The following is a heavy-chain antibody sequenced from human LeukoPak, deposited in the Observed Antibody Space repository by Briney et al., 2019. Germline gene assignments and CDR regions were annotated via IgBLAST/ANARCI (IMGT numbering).Heavy chain of an antibody. Sequence: GGSLRLSFAAYGFTFSDHYMDWVRQAPGKGLEWVGRITNKPNGYSTDYAASVKGRFTISRDDSENSVYLQMNSLKTDDTAMYYCARSTRGSLDYWGQGTLVTVSS. V-gene: IGHV3-72*01. CDR1: GFTFSDHY. J-gene: IGHJ4*02. CDR2: ITNKPNGYST. D-gene: IGHD3-10*01. CDR3: ARSTRGSLDY.